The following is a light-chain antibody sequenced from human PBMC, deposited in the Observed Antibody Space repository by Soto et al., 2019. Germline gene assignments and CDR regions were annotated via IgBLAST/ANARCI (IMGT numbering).Light chain of an antibody. J-gene: IGLJ2*01. CDR2: AGS. CDR3: CSYTSLSTVV. CDR1: SSDVGGYNH. V-gene: IGLV2-14*01. Sequence: QSVLTQPASVSGSPGQSITISCTGTSSDVGGYNHVSWYQHSPGKAPKLILFAGSDRPSGVSHRFSGSKSGNTASLTISGLQAEDEADYYCCSYTSLSTVVFGGGTKLTVL.